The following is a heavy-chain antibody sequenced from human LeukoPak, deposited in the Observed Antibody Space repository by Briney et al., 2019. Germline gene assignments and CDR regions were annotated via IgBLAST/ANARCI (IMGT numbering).Heavy chain of an antibody. J-gene: IGHJ3*02. V-gene: IGHV3-64*01. CDR2: ISSNGGNT. Sequence: GGSLRLSCAASGFTFSSYEMNWVRQAPGKGLEYVSAISSNGGNTYYANSVKGRFTISRDNSRNTLYLQMGSLRAEDMAVYYCAGVKVSGAFDIWGQGTMVTVSS. CDR1: GFTFSSYE. CDR3: AGVKVSGAFDI.